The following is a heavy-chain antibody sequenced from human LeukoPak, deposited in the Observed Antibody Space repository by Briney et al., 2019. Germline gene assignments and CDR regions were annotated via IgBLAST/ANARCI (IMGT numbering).Heavy chain of an antibody. CDR1: GGSFSGYY. CDR3: ATLGIAVSGY. CDR2: INHSGST. V-gene: IGHV4-34*01. Sequence: SETLSLTCAVYGGSFSGYYWSWIRQPPGKGLEWIGEINHSGSTNYNPSLKSRVTISVDTSKNQFSLKLSSVTAADTAVYYCATLGIAVSGYWGQGTLVTVSS. D-gene: IGHD6-19*01. J-gene: IGHJ4*02.